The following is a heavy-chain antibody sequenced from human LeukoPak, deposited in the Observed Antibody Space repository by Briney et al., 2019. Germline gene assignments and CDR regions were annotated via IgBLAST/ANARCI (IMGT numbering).Heavy chain of an antibody. J-gene: IGHJ4*02. Sequence: SETLSLTCAGYGGSFSGYYWSWIRQPPGKGLEWIGEINHSGSTNYNPSLKSRVTISVDTSKNQFSLKLSSVTAADTAVYYCARGGHGSGWYGWGQGTLVTVSS. CDR3: ARGGHGSGWYG. CDR1: GGSFSGYY. CDR2: INHSGST. D-gene: IGHD6-19*01. V-gene: IGHV4-34*01.